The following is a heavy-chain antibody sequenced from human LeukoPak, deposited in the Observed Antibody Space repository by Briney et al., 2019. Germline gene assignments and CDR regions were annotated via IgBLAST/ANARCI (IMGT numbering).Heavy chain of an antibody. CDR2: LYYTGST. CDR1: GGSITSNSYY. J-gene: IGHJ3*02. V-gene: IGHV4-39*01. Sequence: SETLSLTCTVSGGSITSNSYYWAWIRQPPGKGLEWIGSLYYTGSTNYGPSLKSRVTISGDTSKNQFSLKLNSVTAADTAVYYCARAIYDSSGLYQDYAFDIWGQGTMVTVSS. D-gene: IGHD3-22*01. CDR3: ARAIYDSSGLYQDYAFDI.